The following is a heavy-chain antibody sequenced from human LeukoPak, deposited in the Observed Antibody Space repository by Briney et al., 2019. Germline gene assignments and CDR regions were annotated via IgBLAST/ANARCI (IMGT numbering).Heavy chain of an antibody. J-gene: IGHJ4*02. V-gene: IGHV4-39*07. CDR3: ARDLGSGWGSRTYYFDY. Sequence: NPSETLSLTCVVSGGSIFSRNYNWGWIRQPPGKGLEWIGTIYYNGSTDYNPSLKSRVTISVDKSKNQFSLKLSSVTAADTAVYYCARDLGSGWGSRTYYFDYWGQGTLVTVSS. D-gene: IGHD6-19*01. CDR1: GGSIFSRNYN. CDR2: IYYNGST.